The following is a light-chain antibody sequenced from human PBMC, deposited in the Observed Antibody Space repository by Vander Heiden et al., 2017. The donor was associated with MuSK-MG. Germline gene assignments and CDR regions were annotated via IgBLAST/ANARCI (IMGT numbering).Light chain of an antibody. CDR3: AAWDVSLNGWV. J-gene: IGLJ3*02. V-gene: IGLV1-44*01. CDR2: DND. Sequence: QSVLTQPPSAPGTPGQRVTISCSGTSSNIGSNTVNWYQQLPGTAPKVLIYDNDQPPSGVPGRFSGSKSGTSASLAISGLQSEDEADYYCAAWDVSLNGWVFGGGTKLTVL. CDR1: SSNIGSNT.